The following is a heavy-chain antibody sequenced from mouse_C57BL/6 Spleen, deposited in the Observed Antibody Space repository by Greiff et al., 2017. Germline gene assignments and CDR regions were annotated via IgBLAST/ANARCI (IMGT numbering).Heavy chain of an antibody. CDR2: ISDGGSYT. Sequence: DVHLVESGGGLVKPGGSLKLSCAASGFTFSSYAMSWVRQTPEKRLEWVATISDGGSYTYYPDNVKGRFTISRDNAKNNLYLQMSHLKSEDTAMYYCARDRELGAMDYWGQGTSVTVSS. D-gene: IGHD4-1*01. CDR1: GFTFSSYA. CDR3: ARDRELGAMDY. V-gene: IGHV5-4*01. J-gene: IGHJ4*01.